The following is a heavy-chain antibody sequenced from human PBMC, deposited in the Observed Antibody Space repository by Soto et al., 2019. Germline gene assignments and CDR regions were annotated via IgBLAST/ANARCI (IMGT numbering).Heavy chain of an antibody. V-gene: IGHV4-34*01. CDR3: XXXXGTSDPIYY. CDR2: ISHSGST. Sequence: QVQLQQWGAGLLKPSETLSLTCAVYGGSFTDYYWSWIRQPPGKGLEWIGQISHSGSTKYSPSLKSRVSXXXXXSXXXXXLXXXXXXXXDXXXXXXXXXXGTSDPIYY. CDR1: GGSFTDYY. J-gene: IGHJ6*01. D-gene: IGHD1-1*01.